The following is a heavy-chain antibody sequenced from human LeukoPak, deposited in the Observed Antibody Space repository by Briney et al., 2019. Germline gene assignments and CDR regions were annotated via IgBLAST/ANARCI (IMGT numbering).Heavy chain of an antibody. D-gene: IGHD4-17*01. Sequence: GRSLRLSCAASGLTFSSYAMHWVRQAPGKGLEWVAVISYDGSNKYYADSVKGRFTISRDNSKNTLYLQMNSLRAEDTAVYYCARDAIVGDYVLFFDYWGQGTLVTVSS. V-gene: IGHV3-30-3*01. J-gene: IGHJ4*02. CDR3: ARDAIVGDYVLFFDY. CDR2: ISYDGSNK. CDR1: GLTFSSYA.